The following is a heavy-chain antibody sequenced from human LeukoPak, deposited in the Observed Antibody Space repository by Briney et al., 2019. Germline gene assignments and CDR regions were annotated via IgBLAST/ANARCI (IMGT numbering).Heavy chain of an antibody. CDR1: GFTFSSHG. CDR3: AKDFQTWIQLWDDAFDI. V-gene: IGHV3-30*02. CDR2: IRYDGSNK. J-gene: IGHJ3*02. D-gene: IGHD5-18*01. Sequence: GGSLRLSCAASGFTFSSHGMHWVRQAPGKGLEWVAFIRYDGSNKYYADSVKGRFTISRDNSKNTLYLQMNSLRAEDTAVYYCAKDFQTWIQLWDDAFDIWGQGTMVTVSS.